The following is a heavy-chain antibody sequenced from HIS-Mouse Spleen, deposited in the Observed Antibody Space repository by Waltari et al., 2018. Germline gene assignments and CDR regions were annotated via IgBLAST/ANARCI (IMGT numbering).Heavy chain of an antibody. V-gene: IGHV1-8*01. CDR3: ARVYYDFWSGCYY. CDR2: MNPNSGNT. Sequence: GYTFTSYDINGVRQATGQGLEWMGWMNPNSGNTGYAQKFQGRVTMTRNTSISTAYMELSSLRSEDTAVYYCARVYYDFWSGCYYWGQGTLVTVSS. D-gene: IGHD3-3*01. CDR1: GYTFTSYD. J-gene: IGHJ4*02.